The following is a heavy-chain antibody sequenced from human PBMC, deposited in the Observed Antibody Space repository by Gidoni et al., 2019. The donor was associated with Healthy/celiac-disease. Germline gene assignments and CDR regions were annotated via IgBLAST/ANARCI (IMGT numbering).Heavy chain of an antibody. J-gene: IGHJ6*02. V-gene: IGHV3-23*01. CDR1: GFTFSSYA. Sequence: EVQLLESGGGLVQPGGSLRLSCAASGFTFSSYAMSWVRQAPGKGLEGVSAISGSGGSTYYADSVKGRFTIARDNSKNTLYLQMNSLRAEDTAVYYCAKDIPYCSSTSCYLSYYYYGMDVWGQGTTVTVSS. CDR3: AKDIPYCSSTSCYLSYYYYGMDV. CDR2: ISGSGGST. D-gene: IGHD2-2*01.